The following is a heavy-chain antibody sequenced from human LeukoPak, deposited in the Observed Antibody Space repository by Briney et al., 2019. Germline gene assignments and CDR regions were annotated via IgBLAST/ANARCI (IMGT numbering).Heavy chain of an antibody. D-gene: IGHD1-14*01. V-gene: IGHV3-74*01. Sequence: PGGSLRLSCVASGFTFSSHYMHWVRQVPGEGLVWVSHISQDGSNTKYAVSVRGRFTISRDNTKNTLYLQMNSLRPEDTAVYYCAKDLHNNGADNWGQGTLVSVSS. CDR2: ISQDGSNT. CDR1: GFTFSSHY. J-gene: IGHJ4*02. CDR3: AKDLHNNGADN.